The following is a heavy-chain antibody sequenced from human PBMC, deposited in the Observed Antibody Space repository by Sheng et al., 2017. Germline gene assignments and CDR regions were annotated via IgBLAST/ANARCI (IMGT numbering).Heavy chain of an antibody. D-gene: IGHD3-9*01. Sequence: QVQLQESGPGLVKPSETLSLTCAVSGYSISSGYYWGWIRQPPGKGLEWIGSIYHSGSTYYNPSLKSRVTISVDTSKNQFSLKLSSVTAADTAVYYCARCRGYDYFDWLLVGGVRPWGQGTLVTVSS. V-gene: IGHV4-38-2*01. CDR2: IYHSGST. J-gene: IGHJ5*02. CDR1: GYSISSGYY. CDR3: ARCRGYDYFDWLLVGGVRP.